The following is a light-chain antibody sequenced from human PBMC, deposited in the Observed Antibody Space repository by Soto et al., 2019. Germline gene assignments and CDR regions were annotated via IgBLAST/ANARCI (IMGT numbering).Light chain of an antibody. J-gene: IGLJ3*02. Sequence: QSVLTQPPSVSGAPGQRVTISCTGSRSNIGSGYDVHWYQQLPGTAPKLLIYGNSNRPSGVPDRFSDSKSGTSASLAINGLQAEDEADYYCQSYDNSLRGSVVFGGGTKLTVL. CDR3: QSYDNSLRGSVV. CDR2: GNS. CDR1: RSNIGSGYD. V-gene: IGLV1-40*01.